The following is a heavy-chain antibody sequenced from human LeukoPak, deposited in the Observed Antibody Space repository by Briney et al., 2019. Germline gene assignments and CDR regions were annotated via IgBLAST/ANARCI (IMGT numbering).Heavy chain of an antibody. CDR3: ATSYYYDSRGYFGNWYIDL. Sequence: PSETLSLTCTVSGGSISSYYWSWIRQPPGKGLEWIGYIYYSGSTNYNPSLKSRVTISVDTSKNQFSLKLSSVTAADTAVYYCATSYYYDSRGYFGNWYIDLRGRGTLVTVSS. CDR1: GGSISSYY. CDR2: IYYSGST. V-gene: IGHV4-59*01. J-gene: IGHJ2*01. D-gene: IGHD3-22*01.